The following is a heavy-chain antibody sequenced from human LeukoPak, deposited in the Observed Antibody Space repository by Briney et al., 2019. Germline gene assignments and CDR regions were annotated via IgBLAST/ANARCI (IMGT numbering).Heavy chain of an antibody. CDR3: ARDSSVVGATSHYYYYMDV. CDR2: IYYSGST. V-gene: IGHV4-59*01. Sequence: SETLSLTCSVSGGSISSYYWSWIRQPPGKGLEWIGYIYYSGSTNYNPSLKSRVTISVDTSKNQFSLKLSSVTAADTAVYYCARDSSVVGATSHYYYYMDVWGKGTTVTVSS. D-gene: IGHD1-26*01. J-gene: IGHJ6*03. CDR1: GGSISSYY.